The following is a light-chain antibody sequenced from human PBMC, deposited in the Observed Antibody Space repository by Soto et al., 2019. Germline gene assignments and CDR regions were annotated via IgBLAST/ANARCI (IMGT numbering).Light chain of an antibody. Sequence: QSALTQPASVSGSPGQSITISCTGTSSDIGGYILVSWYQQEPGKAPKLMIYEGSKRPSGVSKRFSGSKSGNTASLTISGLQAEDEAHYYCCSYVGSDTYVIFGGGTKLTVL. CDR1: SSDIGGYIL. CDR2: EGS. V-gene: IGLV2-23*01. CDR3: CSYVGSDTYVI. J-gene: IGLJ2*01.